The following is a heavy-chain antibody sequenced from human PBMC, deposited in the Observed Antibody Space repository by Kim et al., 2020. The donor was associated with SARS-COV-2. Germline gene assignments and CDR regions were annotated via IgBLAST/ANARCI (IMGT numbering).Heavy chain of an antibody. Sequence: ASVKVSCKASGYTFTGYYMHWVRQAPGQGLEWMGWINPNSGGTNYAQKFQGRVTMTRDTSISTAYMELSRLRSDDTAVYYCARGPNWNDRRRTAYYYYYMDVWGKGTTVTVSS. CDR2: INPNSGGT. CDR1: GYTFTGYY. D-gene: IGHD1-1*01. V-gene: IGHV1-2*02. J-gene: IGHJ6*03. CDR3: ARGPNWNDRRRTAYYYYYMDV.